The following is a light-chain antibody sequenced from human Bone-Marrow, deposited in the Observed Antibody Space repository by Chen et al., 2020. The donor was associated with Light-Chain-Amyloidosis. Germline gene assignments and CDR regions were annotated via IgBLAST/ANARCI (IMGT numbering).Light chain of an antibody. J-gene: IGKJ4*01. V-gene: IGKV3-20*01. Sequence: EIVLTQSPGTLSLSPGEGANLSCRASQTISSNYLTWYQQKFGQAPRLLIYGSSSRATGIPDRFTSSGSGTDFTLTINRLEPDDFAMYYCQQYGTSPLTFGGWTKVEIK. CDR3: QQYGTSPLT. CDR2: GSS. CDR1: QTISSNY.